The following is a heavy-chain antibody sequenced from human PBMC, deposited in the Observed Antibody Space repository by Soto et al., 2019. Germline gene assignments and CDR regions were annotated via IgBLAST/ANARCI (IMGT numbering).Heavy chain of an antibody. CDR2: IKNKANSYTT. CDR3: TRVRLGAPTRYFDY. V-gene: IGHV3-72*01. Sequence: GGSLRLSCAASGFTFSDHYMDWVRQAPGKGLEWVGRIKNKANSYTTQYAASVRGRFTISRDDSKNSLFLQMNSLTTDDTAVYYCTRVRLGAPTRYFDYWAQGDLVTLSS. D-gene: IGHD2-15*01. J-gene: IGHJ4*02. CDR1: GFTFSDHY.